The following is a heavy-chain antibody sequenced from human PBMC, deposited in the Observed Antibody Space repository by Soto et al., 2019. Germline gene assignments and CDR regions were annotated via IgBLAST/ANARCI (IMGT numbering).Heavy chain of an antibody. V-gene: IGHV3-7*01. CDR3: ARSSYCSSTSCYGEGDAFDI. Sequence: PGGSLRLSCAASGFTFSSYWMSWIRQAPGKGLEWVANIKQDGSEKYYVDSVKGRFTISRDNAKNSLYLQMNSLRAEDTAVYYCARSSYCSSTSCYGEGDAFDIWGQGTMVTVSS. CDR2: IKQDGSEK. J-gene: IGHJ3*02. D-gene: IGHD2-2*01. CDR1: GFTFSSYW.